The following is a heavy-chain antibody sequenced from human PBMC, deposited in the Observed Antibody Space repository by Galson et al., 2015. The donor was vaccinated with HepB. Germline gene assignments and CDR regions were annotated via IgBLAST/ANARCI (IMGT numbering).Heavy chain of an antibody. CDR1: GYTFTSYG. V-gene: IGHV1-18*04. D-gene: IGHD6-19*01. CDR3: ARGFGQWPFNWFDP. CDR2: ISAYNGNT. Sequence: SVKVSCKASGYTFTSYGISWVRQAPGQGPEWMGWISAYNGNTNYAQKLQGRVTMTTDTSTSTAYMELRSLRSDDTAVYYCARGFGQWPFNWFDPWGQGTLVTVSS. J-gene: IGHJ5*02.